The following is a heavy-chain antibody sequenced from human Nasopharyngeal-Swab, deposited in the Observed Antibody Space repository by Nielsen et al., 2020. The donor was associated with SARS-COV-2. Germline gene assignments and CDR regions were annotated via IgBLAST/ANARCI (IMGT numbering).Heavy chain of an antibody. CDR3: ARHTRYSSSWYRAEKPNWFDP. CDR1: GYSFTSYW. CDR2: IYPGDSDT. V-gene: IGHV5-51*01. D-gene: IGHD6-13*01. Sequence: GESLKISCKGSGYSFTSYWIGWVRQMPGKGLEWMGIIYPGDSDTRYSPSFQGQVTISADKSISTAYLQWSSLKASGTAMYYCARHTRYSSSWYRAEKPNWFDPWGQGTLVTVSS. J-gene: IGHJ5*02.